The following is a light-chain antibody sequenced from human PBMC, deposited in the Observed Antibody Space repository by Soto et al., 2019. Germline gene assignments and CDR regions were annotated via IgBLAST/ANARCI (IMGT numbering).Light chain of an antibody. J-gene: IGKJ4*01. V-gene: IGKV3-15*01. Sequence: EIVMTQSPATLSVSPGERATLSCRASQSVSSNLAWYQQKPGQAPRLLIYGASPRATGIPARFSGSGSRTEFTLTISSLQSEDFAVYYCQQYNNWPLTFGGGTKVEIK. CDR2: GAS. CDR1: QSVSSN. CDR3: QQYNNWPLT.